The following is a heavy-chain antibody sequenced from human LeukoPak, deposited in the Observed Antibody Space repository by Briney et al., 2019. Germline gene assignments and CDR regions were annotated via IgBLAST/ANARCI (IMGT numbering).Heavy chain of an antibody. J-gene: IGHJ4*02. V-gene: IGHV3-7*01. CDR2: IKQDESEK. CDR3: ARVEDYDILTGFDY. D-gene: IGHD3-9*01. CDR1: GFTFSSYG. Sequence: PGGTERLSCAASGFTFSSYGMSWLRQAPGKGLEWVANIKQDESEKYYVDSVKGRFTISRDNAKNSLYLQMNSLRAEDTAVYYCARVEDYDILTGFDYWGQGTLVTVSS.